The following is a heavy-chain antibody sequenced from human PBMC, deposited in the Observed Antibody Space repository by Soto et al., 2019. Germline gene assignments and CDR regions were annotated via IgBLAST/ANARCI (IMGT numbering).Heavy chain of an antibody. CDR1: GGSISSSSYY. D-gene: IGHD2-21*02. V-gene: IGHV4-39*01. J-gene: IGHJ5*02. CDR2: IYYSGST. Sequence: SETLSLTCTVSGGSISSSSYYWGWIRQPPGKGLEWIGSIYYSGSTYYNPSLKSRVTISVDTSKNQFSLKLSSVTAADTAVYYCARAVTTINPYNWFDPWGQGTLVTVSS. CDR3: ARAVTTINPYNWFDP.